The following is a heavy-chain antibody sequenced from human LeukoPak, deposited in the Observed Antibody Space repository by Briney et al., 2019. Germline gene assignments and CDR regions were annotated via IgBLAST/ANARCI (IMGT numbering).Heavy chain of an antibody. CDR3: ARDGNYYDSSGYYPFDY. Sequence: GGSLRLSCAASGFTFSSYSMDWVRQAPGKGLEWVSYISSSSSTIYYADSVKGRFTISRDNAKNSLYLQMNSLRAEDTAVYSCARDGNYYDSSGYYPFDYWGQGTLVTVSS. V-gene: IGHV3-48*01. CDR1: GFTFSSYS. J-gene: IGHJ4*02. CDR2: ISSSSSTI. D-gene: IGHD3-22*01.